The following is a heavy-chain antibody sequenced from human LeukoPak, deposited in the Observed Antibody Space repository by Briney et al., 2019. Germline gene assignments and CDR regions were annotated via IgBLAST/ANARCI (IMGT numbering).Heavy chain of an antibody. J-gene: IGHJ2*01. D-gene: IGHD3-22*01. CDR1: GYTFTSYY. Sequence: GASVKVSCKASGYTFTSYYMHWVRQAPGQGLEWMGIINPSGGSTSYAQKFQGRVTMTRDMSTSTVYMELSSLRSEDTAVYYCARDPRDYYYDSSGYGHWYFDLWGRGTLVTVSS. CDR3: ARDPRDYYYDSSGYGHWYFDL. CDR2: INPSGGST. V-gene: IGHV1-46*01.